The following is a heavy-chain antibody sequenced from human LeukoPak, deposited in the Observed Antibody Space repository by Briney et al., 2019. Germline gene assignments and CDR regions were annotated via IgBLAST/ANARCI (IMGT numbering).Heavy chain of an antibody. CDR2: INHSGST. V-gene: IGHV4-34*01. Sequence: SETLSLTCAVSGGAFSGYYWSWIRQPPGEGLEWIGEINHSGSTNYNPSLKSRVTISVDTSKNQFSLKLSSVTAADTAVYYCASTAIFGIIKTLDYWGQGTLVTVSS. D-gene: IGHD3-3*01. CDR1: GGAFSGYY. J-gene: IGHJ4*02. CDR3: ASTAIFGIIKTLDY.